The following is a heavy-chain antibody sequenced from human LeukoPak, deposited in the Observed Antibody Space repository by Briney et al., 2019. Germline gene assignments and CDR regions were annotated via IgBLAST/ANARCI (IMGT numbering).Heavy chain of an antibody. Sequence: GGSLRLSCATSRFTFSSYGMNWVRQAPGKGLEWVAFIRYDGRDTYYAASVKGRFTISRDNSQNTLDLQMNSLRLEDTAMYYCAKDRYSSSSTFTVNPFDYWGQGILVTVSS. V-gene: IGHV3-30*02. CDR3: AKDRYSSSSTFTVNPFDY. CDR1: RFTFSSYG. D-gene: IGHD6-13*01. CDR2: IRYDGRDT. J-gene: IGHJ4*02.